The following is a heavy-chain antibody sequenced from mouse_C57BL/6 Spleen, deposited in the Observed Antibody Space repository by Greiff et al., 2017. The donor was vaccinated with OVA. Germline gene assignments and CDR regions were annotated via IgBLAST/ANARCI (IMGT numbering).Heavy chain of an antibody. CDR1: GYTFTSYW. CDR2: IDPSDSYT. CDR3: ARYPGYDSYYYAMDY. Sequence: VQLQQPGAELVMPGASVKLSCKASGYTFTSYWMHWVKQRPGQGLEWIGEIDPSDSYTNYNQKFKGKSTLTVDKSSSTAYMQRSSLTSEDSAVYYCARYPGYDSYYYAMDYWGQGTSVTVSS. J-gene: IGHJ4*01. V-gene: IGHV1-69*01. D-gene: IGHD2-2*01.